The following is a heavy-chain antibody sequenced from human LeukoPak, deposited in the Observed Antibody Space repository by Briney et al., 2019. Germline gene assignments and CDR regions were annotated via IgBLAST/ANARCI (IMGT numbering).Heavy chain of an antibody. V-gene: IGHV3-30*03. CDR3: ARGGGLDV. CDR2: ISYNGDNK. CDR1: GFSFSTYG. D-gene: IGHD3-16*01. Sequence: PGGSLRLSCVASGFSFSTYGLHWVRQAPGKGLEWVAVISYNGDNKHYAESVKGRFTISRDNSKNSLYLQMSNLRAEDTAVYFCARGGGLDVWGQGATVTVSS. J-gene: IGHJ6*02.